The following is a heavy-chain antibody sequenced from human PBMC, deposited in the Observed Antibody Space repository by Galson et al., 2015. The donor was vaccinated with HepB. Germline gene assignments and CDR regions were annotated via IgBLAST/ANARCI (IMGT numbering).Heavy chain of an antibody. D-gene: IGHD2-2*01. CDR2: ISSSGAVI. Sequence: SLRLSCAASQFTFSSYAMSWVRQAPGKGLEWVSVISSSGAVIYYADSVRGRFTISRDNSKNTLYLQMNSLRAEDTALYYCAKAAWYYSYYGLDVWGQGTTVTVSS. V-gene: IGHV3-23*01. CDR1: QFTFSSYA. CDR3: AKAAWYYSYYGLDV. J-gene: IGHJ6*02.